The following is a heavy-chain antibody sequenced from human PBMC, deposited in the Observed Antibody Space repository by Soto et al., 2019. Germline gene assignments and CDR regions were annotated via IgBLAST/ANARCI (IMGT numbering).Heavy chain of an antibody. CDR3: ARAPADYYDSSGYYYVGVPLGDY. CDR2: INPNSGGT. CDR1: GYTFTGYY. V-gene: IGHV1-2*02. Sequence: ASVKVSCKASGYTFTGYYMDWVRQAPGQGLEWMGWINPNSGGTNYAQKFQGRVTMTRDTSISTAYMELSRLRSDDTAVYYCARAPADYYDSSGYYYVGVPLGDYWGQGTLVTVSS. J-gene: IGHJ4*02. D-gene: IGHD3-22*01.